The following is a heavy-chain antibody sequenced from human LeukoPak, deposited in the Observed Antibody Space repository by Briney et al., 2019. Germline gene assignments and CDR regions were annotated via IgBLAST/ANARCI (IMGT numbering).Heavy chain of an antibody. CDR3: ARHAYSSSSVFTYYFDY. CDR1: GASFSSGDQY. CDR2: IHPSGTL. D-gene: IGHD6-6*01. V-gene: IGHV4-30-4*08. Sequence: PSETLSLTCTVSGASFSSGDQYWNWIRQSPGKGLEWIGSIHPSGTLYNNPSLESRVTMSMDTSKNQFSLKLSSVTAADTAVYYCARHAYSSSSVFTYYFDYWGQGTLVTVSS. J-gene: IGHJ4*02.